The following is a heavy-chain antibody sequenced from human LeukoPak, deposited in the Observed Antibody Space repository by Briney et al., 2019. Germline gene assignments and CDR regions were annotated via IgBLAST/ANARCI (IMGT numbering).Heavy chain of an antibody. CDR1: GGAFRDYY. CDR3: ARGPRIVPADDGYYYMDV. CDR2: ITHSGRT. D-gene: IGHD2-2*01. J-gene: IGHJ6*03. Sequence: SETLSLTCAVYGGAFRDYYWTWIRLPPGKGLEWIGEITHSGRTNYNPSLKSRVSIPVDMAKKQFSLNLNSVTAADTAVYYCARGPRIVPADDGYYYMDVWGAGTTVTVSS. V-gene: IGHV4-34*01.